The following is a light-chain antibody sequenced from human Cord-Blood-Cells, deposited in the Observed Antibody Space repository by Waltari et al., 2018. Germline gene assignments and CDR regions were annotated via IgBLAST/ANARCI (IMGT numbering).Light chain of an antibody. CDR3: YSAADNNSNWV. J-gene: IGLJ3*02. Sequence: SYELTQPSSVSVSPGQTARITCSGDVLAQKYARRFQQKPGQAPVLVIYKDSERPSGIPERFSGSSSGTTVTLTISGAQVEDEADYYCYSAADNNSNWVFGGGTKLTVL. CDR1: VLAQKY. V-gene: IGLV3-27*01. CDR2: KDS.